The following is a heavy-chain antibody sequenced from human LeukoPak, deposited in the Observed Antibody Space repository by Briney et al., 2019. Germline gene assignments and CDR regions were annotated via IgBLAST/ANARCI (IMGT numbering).Heavy chain of an antibody. CDR1: GFTFSSYW. J-gene: IGHJ6*03. CDR3: ARGGIESSTWGTFDYYRDV. Sequence: PGGSLRLSCAASGFTFSSYWMHWVRQAPGKGLVWVSRINSVGSGTNYADSVRGRFTISRDKAKNTLYLQMNSLRAEDTAMYYCARGGIESSTWGTFDYYRDVWGKGTTVTVSS. CDR2: INSVGSGT. V-gene: IGHV3-74*01. D-gene: IGHD7-27*01.